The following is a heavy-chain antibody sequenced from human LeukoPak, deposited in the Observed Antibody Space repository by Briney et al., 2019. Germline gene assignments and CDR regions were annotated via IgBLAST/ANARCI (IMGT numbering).Heavy chain of an antibody. CDR2: ISFGGSNE. Sequence: GGSLRPSCAASGFTFSNYGMHWVRQAPGKGPEWVAGISFGGSNEYYVDSVKGRFTISRDNSKNTVNLQMNSLRPEDTAMYYCAKGVEMATIGLFDYWGQGTLVTVSS. D-gene: IGHD5-24*01. CDR1: GFTFSNYG. CDR3: AKGVEMATIGLFDY. V-gene: IGHV3-30*18. J-gene: IGHJ4*02.